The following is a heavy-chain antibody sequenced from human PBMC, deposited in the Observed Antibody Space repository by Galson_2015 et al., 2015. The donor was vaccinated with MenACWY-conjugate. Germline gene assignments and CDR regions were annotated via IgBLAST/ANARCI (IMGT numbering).Heavy chain of an antibody. D-gene: IGHD6-13*01. CDR1: GFTFTTHS. CDR3: ARAAHSSSWYLDY. Sequence: SLRLSCAASGFTFTTHSMNWVHQAPGKGLEWVSSISSSSSYIYYADSVKGRFTISRDNAKNSLYLQMNSLRADDTAVYYCARAAHSSSWYLDYWGQGTLVTVSS. V-gene: IGHV3-21*01. J-gene: IGHJ4*02. CDR2: ISSSSSYI.